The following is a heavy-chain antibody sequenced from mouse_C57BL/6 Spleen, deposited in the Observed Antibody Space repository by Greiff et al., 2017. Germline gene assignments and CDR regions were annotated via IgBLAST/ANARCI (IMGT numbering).Heavy chain of an antibody. CDR2: IYPGNSDT. Sequence: EVQLQQSGTVLVRPGASVKMSCKTSGYTFTSYWMDWVKQRPGQGLEWIGAIYPGNSDTSYNQKFKGKAKLTAVTSASTAYMELSSLANEYSAVYYGTSRLVASDYWGQGTTLTVSS. D-gene: IGHD1-1*01. V-gene: IGHV1-5*01. CDR1: GYTFTSYW. J-gene: IGHJ2*01. CDR3: TSRLVASDY.